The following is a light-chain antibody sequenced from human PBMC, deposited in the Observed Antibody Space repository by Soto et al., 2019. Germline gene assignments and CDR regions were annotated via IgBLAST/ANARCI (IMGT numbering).Light chain of an antibody. CDR2: AAS. J-gene: IGKJ4*01. Sequence: DIQMTQSPSSLSASLGDRVTITCRASQGIGVYLALFQQKPGNAPKLLIYAASTLQSGVPSRFSGSGSGTDFTLAVRSLQPEHVATYYCQKYNSAPLTFDGGTRVAIK. V-gene: IGKV1-27*01. CDR1: QGIGVY. CDR3: QKYNSAPLT.